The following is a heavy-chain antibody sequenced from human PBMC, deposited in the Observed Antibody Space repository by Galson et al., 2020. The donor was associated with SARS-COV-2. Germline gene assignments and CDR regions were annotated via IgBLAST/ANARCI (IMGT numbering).Heavy chain of an antibody. CDR2: ISSDGSST. J-gene: IGHJ5*02. Sequence: GESLKISCAASGFTFSTYWMHWVRQAPGKGLVWVSRISSDGSSTTYADSVKGRFTISRDNDKNTLYLQMNSLRGEDTAVYYCATGPGIAVAGTGTWCDPWGQGTLVTVSS. V-gene: IGHV3-74*01. CDR1: GFTFSTYW. D-gene: IGHD6-19*01. CDR3: ATGPGIAVAGTGTWCDP.